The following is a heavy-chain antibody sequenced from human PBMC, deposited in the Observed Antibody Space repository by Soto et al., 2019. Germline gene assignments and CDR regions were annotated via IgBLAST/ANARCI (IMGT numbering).Heavy chain of an antibody. CDR1: GYSIGSGYY. J-gene: IGHJ6*02. CDR3: ARTFDYYGMDV. Sequence: SETLSLTCAVSGYSIGSGYYWAWIRQSPGKGLEWIGSIYHAGSVYYNPSLNGRVALSMDTSKNHFSLKLTSVTAADTAVYYCARTFDYYGMDVWGQGTTLTVSS. CDR2: IYHAGSV. V-gene: IGHV4-38-2*01.